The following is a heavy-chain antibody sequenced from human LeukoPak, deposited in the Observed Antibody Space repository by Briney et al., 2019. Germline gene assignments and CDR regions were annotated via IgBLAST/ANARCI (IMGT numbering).Heavy chain of an antibody. V-gene: IGHV3-30*04. J-gene: IGHJ4*02. D-gene: IGHD5-24*01. CDR2: ISVDGRGK. CDR3: ARDVDGSAKYYFDY. CDR1: GFTFSSYA. Sequence: PGGSLRLSCEASGFTFSSYAMHWVRRAPGKGLEWVAVISVDGRGKHHVDSVKGRFTISRDNSKSTLYLQMNSLRGDDTAVYFCARDVDGSAKYYFDYWGQGTLVTVSS.